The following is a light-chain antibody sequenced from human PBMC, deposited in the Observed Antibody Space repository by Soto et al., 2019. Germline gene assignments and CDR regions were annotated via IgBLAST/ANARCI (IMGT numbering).Light chain of an antibody. CDR2: DAS. J-gene: IGKJ5*01. Sequence: EIVLTQSPATLSLSPGERATLSCRASQSVSRYLAWYQQKPGQAPRLLIHDASNRATGIPARFSGSGSGTDFTLTISSLEPEDLAVYYCQQRSNWPITFGQGTRLEIK. CDR1: QSVSRY. V-gene: IGKV3-11*01. CDR3: QQRSNWPIT.